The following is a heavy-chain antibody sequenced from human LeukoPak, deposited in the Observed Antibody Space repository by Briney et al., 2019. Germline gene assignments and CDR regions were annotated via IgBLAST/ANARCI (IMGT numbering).Heavy chain of an antibody. D-gene: IGHD1-26*01. CDR2: IIPIFGTA. CDR3: AAQGGGAVGATLDYYYYMDV. Sequence: SVKVSCKASGGTFSSYAISWVRQAPGQGLEWMGGIIPIFGTANYAQKFQGRVTITADESTSTAYMELSSLRSEDTAVYYCAAQGGGAVGATLDYYYYMDVWGKGTTVTVSS. CDR1: GGTFSSYA. V-gene: IGHV1-69*13. J-gene: IGHJ6*03.